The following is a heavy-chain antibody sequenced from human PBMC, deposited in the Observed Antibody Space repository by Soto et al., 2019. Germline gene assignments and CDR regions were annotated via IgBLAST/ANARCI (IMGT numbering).Heavy chain of an antibody. D-gene: IGHD3-10*01. CDR1: GFTFSSYG. J-gene: IGHJ6*02. CDR2: IWYDGSNK. V-gene: IGHV3-33*01. Sequence: LRLSCAASGFTFSSYGMHWVRQAPGKGLEWVAVIWYDGSNKYYADSVKGRFTISRDNSKNTLYLQMNSLRAEDTAVYYCARHPSGYGMDVWGQGTTVTVSS. CDR3: ARHPSGYGMDV.